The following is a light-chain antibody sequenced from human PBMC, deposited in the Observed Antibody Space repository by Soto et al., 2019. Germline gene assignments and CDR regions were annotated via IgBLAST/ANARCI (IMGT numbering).Light chain of an antibody. CDR1: QSLVFSDGKTY. J-gene: IGKJ1*01. Sequence: DIVLTQTPRSLSVTPGQPASISCKSSQSLVFSDGKTYFYWYLQKPGQPPHLLIYAVSNRFSGVPDRFSGSGSGTDFTLSISRVEPEDIGIYYCMQSVAAPWTFGQGTKVEI. V-gene: IGKV2D-29*01. CDR2: AVS. CDR3: MQSVAAPWT.